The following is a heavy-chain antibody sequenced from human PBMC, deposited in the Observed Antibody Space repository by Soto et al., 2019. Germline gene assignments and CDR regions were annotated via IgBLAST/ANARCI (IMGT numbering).Heavy chain of an antibody. CDR1: GFTFSSYW. CDR3: AGGRGHCSSTSCRGFWFDP. J-gene: IGHJ5*02. CDR2: IRQDGGEK. Sequence: EVQLVESGGGLVQPGGSLRLSCAASGFTFSSYWMTWVRQAPGKGLEWVANIRQDGGEKYYVDSVKGRFTISRDNAKDSLYLQMSGLRAGVTAVYYCAGGRGHCSSTSCRGFWFDPWGQGTLVTVSS. V-gene: IGHV3-7*01. D-gene: IGHD2-2*01.